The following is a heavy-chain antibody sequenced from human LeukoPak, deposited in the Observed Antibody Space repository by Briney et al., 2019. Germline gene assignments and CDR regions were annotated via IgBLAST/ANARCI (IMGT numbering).Heavy chain of an antibody. Sequence: GALRLSCAAPGFTVSGNYMSWVRQAPGKGLEWVSVIYSGGSTYYADSVKGRFTISRDNSKNTLYLQMNSLRAEDTAVYYCARRGYCSSTSCYNEDYWGQGTLVTVSS. D-gene: IGHD2-2*01. V-gene: IGHV3-53*01. J-gene: IGHJ4*02. CDR2: IYSGGST. CDR1: GFTVSGNY. CDR3: ARRGYCSSTSCYNEDY.